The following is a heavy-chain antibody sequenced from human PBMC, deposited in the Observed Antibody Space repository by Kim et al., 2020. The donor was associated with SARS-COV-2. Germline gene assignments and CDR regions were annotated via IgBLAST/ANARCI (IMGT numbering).Heavy chain of an antibody. Sequence: SETLSLTCTVSGGSISSYYWSWIRQPAGKGLEWIGRIYTSGSTNYNPSLKSRVTMSVDTSKNQFSLKLSSVTAADTAVYYCAREDIVVVPAAISDYYYYYGMDVWGQGTTVTVSS. V-gene: IGHV4-4*07. D-gene: IGHD2-2*02. CDR3: AREDIVVVPAAISDYYYYYGMDV. J-gene: IGHJ6*02. CDR2: IYTSGST. CDR1: GGSISSYY.